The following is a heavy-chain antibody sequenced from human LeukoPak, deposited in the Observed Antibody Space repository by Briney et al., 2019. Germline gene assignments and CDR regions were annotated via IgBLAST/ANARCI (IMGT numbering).Heavy chain of an antibody. CDR3: ASLYSYGFGGEFDY. CDR2: ISSSSSTI. Sequence: PGGSLRLSCAASGFTFSSYSMNWVRQAPGKGLEWVSYISSSSSTIYYADSVKGRFTISRDNAKNSLYLQMNSLRAEDTAVYYCASLYSYGFGGEFDYWGQGTLVTVSS. D-gene: IGHD5-18*01. V-gene: IGHV3-48*01. J-gene: IGHJ4*02. CDR1: GFTFSSYS.